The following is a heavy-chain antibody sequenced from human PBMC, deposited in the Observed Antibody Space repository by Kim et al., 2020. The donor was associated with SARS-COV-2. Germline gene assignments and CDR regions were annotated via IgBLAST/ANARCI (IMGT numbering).Heavy chain of an antibody. J-gene: IGHJ4*02. CDR1: GGSISSSSYY. CDR3: AGDTVVTDY. D-gene: IGHD2-15*01. V-gene: IGHV4-39*01. Sequence: SETLSLTCTVSGGSISSSSYYWGWIRQPPGKGLEWIGSIYYSGSTYYNPSLKSRVTISVDTSKNQFSLKLSSVTAADTAVYYCAGDTVVTDYWGQGTLVTVSS. CDR2: IYYSGST.